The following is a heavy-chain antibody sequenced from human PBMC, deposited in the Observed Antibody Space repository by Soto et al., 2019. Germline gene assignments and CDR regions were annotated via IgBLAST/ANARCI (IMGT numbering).Heavy chain of an antibody. CDR3: VRLNDYGDSRYYYYGMDV. CDR2: IDPSDSYT. J-gene: IGHJ6*02. CDR1: GYSFTSYW. V-gene: IGHV5-10-1*01. D-gene: IGHD4-17*01. Sequence: GESLKISCKGSGYSFTSYWISWVRQMPGKGLEWMGRIDPSDSYTNYSPSFQGHVTISADKSISTAYLQWSSLKASDTAMYYCVRLNDYGDSRYYYYGMDVWGQGTTVTV.